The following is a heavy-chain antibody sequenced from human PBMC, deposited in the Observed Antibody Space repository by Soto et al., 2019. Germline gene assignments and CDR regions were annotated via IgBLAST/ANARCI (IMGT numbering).Heavy chain of an antibody. V-gene: IGHV3-21*01. CDR2: ISSSSTYI. J-gene: IGHJ4*02. D-gene: IGHD1-1*01. Sequence: PGGSLRLSCAASGFTFSSHSMNCVRQAPGKGLEWVSSISSSSTYIYYADSVKGRFTISRDNAKNSLYLQMNSLRAEDTGVYYCARDRGSGTDYWGQGTLVTVSS. CDR3: ARDRGSGTDY. CDR1: GFTFSSHS.